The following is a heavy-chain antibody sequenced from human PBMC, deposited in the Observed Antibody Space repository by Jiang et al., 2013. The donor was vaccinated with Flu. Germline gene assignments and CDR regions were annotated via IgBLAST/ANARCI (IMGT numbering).Heavy chain of an antibody. Sequence: LLKPSETLSLTCTVSGGSISSYYWSWIRQPPGKGLEWIGYIYYSGSTNYNPSLKSRVTISVDTSKNQFSLKLSSVTAADTAVYYCARAPRGVGWFDPWGQGTLVTVSS. CDR1: GGSISSYY. J-gene: IGHJ5*02. V-gene: IGHV4-59*08. CDR3: ARAPRGVGWFDP. D-gene: IGHD3-10*01. CDR2: IYYSGST.